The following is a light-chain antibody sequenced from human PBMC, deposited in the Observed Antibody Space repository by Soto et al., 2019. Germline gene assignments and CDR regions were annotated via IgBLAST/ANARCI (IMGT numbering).Light chain of an antibody. CDR1: RSLVHTDGVTY. V-gene: IGKV2-30*02. J-gene: IGKJ1*01. Sequence: DVVMTQSPLSLPVTLGQSASISCRSSRSLVHTDGVTYLTWFQQRPGQSPRRLIYKVSNRDSGVPDRFSGSGYGTDFTLKISRVEAEAIGVYYCMQGTRWPTWTFGHGTKVEIK. CDR2: KVS. CDR3: MQGTRWPTWT.